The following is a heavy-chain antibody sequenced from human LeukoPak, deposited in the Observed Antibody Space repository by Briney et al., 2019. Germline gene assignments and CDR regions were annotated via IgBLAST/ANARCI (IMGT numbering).Heavy chain of an antibody. V-gene: IGHV4-61*02. D-gene: IGHD3-16*01. CDR3: ARGGVLKSVDY. J-gene: IGHJ4*02. Sequence: SQTLSLTCTVSGGSLSSGSYYWSWIRQPAGKGLEWIGRIYTSGSTNYNPSLKSRVTISVDTSKNQFSLRLSSVTAADTAVYYCARGGVLKSVDYWGQGTLVAVSS. CDR2: IYTSGST. CDR1: GGSLSSGSYY.